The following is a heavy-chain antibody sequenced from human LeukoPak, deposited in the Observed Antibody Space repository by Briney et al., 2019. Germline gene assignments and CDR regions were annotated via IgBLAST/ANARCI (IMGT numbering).Heavy chain of an antibody. J-gene: IGHJ3*02. CDR3: ARGHDWDLYAFDI. CDR2: IYYSEST. CDR1: GGSIRNYY. Sequence: SETLSLTCTVSGGSIRNYYWSWIRKPPGKGLEWIGYIYYSESTNYNPSLKSRVTISVDTSKNQFSLKLSSVTAADTAVYYCARGHDWDLYAFDIWGQGTMVTVPS. D-gene: IGHD1-7*01. V-gene: IGHV4-59*01.